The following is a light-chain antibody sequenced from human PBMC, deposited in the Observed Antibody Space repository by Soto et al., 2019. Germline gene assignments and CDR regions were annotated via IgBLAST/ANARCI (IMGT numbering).Light chain of an antibody. J-gene: IGLJ2*01. Sequence: QSVLTQPPSVSAAPGQSVTISCSGGAYDIGISYVLWYQHFPGAAPKLVIYDTNKRPSGIPDRFSGSKSGTSATLGITGLQTGDEADYYCATWDSGLSKLLFGGGTKLTVL. CDR2: DTN. V-gene: IGLV1-51*01. CDR1: AYDIGISY. CDR3: ATWDSGLSKLL.